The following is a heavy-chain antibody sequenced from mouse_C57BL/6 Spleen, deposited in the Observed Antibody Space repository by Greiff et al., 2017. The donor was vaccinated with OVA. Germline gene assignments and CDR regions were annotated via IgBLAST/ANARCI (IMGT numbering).Heavy chain of an antibody. Sequence: VHLVESGPGLVQPSQSLSITCTVSGFSLTSYGVHWVRQSPGKGLEWLGVIWSGGSTDYNAAFISRLSISKDNSKSQVFFKMNSLQADDTAIYYCAGDGYYGAWFAYWGQGTLVTVSA. V-gene: IGHV2-2*01. CDR2: IWSGGST. D-gene: IGHD2-3*01. CDR1: GFSLTSYG. J-gene: IGHJ3*01. CDR3: AGDGYYGAWFAY.